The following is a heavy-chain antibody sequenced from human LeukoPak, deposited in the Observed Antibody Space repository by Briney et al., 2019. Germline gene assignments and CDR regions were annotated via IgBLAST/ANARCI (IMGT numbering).Heavy chain of an antibody. Sequence: SVKVSCKDSGGTFSSYAISWVRQAPGQGLEWMGGIIPIFGTANYAQKFQGRVTITADESTSTAYMELSSLRSEDTAVYYCATYTAMVTGTFDYWGQGTLVTVSS. V-gene: IGHV1-69*01. CDR3: ATYTAMVTGTFDY. D-gene: IGHD5-18*01. CDR2: IIPIFGTA. CDR1: GGTFSSYA. J-gene: IGHJ4*02.